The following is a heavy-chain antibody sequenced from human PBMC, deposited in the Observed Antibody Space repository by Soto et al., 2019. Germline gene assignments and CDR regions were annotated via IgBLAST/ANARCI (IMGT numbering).Heavy chain of an antibody. J-gene: IGHJ3*01. Sequence: AETLCLTCTFYVGSFSGYFWSWIRQSPGKGLEWIGKVNHNGRNNYNPSLKSRVTISMDMSKNQFSLKLTSVTAADTAVYYCARGGRSDWQVAFDFWGQGTMVTVS. CDR3: ARGGRSDWQVAFDF. D-gene: IGHD2-21*02. V-gene: IGHV4-34*01. CDR2: VNHNGRN. CDR1: VGSFSGYF.